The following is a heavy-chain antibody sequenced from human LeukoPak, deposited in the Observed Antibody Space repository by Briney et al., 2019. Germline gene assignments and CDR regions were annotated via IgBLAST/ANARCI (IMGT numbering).Heavy chain of an antibody. J-gene: IGHJ3*02. Sequence: GGSLRLSCAASGFTFSYSWMSWVRQAPGKGLEWVGRIKSKSDGGTADYAAVVKARFIISRDDSKDTLYLQMNSLKTEDTGIYYCAEFNTRDALEIWGQGTMVTVSS. CDR3: AEFNTRDALEI. CDR1: GFTFSYSW. D-gene: IGHD1-26*01. V-gene: IGHV3-15*01. CDR2: IKSKSDGGTA.